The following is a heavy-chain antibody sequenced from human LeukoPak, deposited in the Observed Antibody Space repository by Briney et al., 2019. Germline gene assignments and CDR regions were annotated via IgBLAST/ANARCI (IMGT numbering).Heavy chain of an antibody. CDR1: GFTFSSYA. J-gene: IGHJ4*02. Sequence: GGSLRLSCAASGFTFSSYAMSWVRQALGKGLEWVSAISGSGGSTYCADSVKGRFTISRDNSKNSLYLQMNSLRAEDTAVYYCARAGGSTVSHSDYWGQGTLVTVSS. V-gene: IGHV3-23*01. D-gene: IGHD4-17*01. CDR3: ARAGGSTVSHSDY. CDR2: ISGSGGST.